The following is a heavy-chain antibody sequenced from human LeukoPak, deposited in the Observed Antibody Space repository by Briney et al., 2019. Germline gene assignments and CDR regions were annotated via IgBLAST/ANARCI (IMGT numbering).Heavy chain of an antibody. D-gene: IGHD5-24*01. CDR2: IVGGGDPT. J-gene: IGHJ4*02. CDR3: ARSRDGYNILDY. Sequence: SGGSLRLSCAASGFTFSNFAMNWVRQAPGKGLEWVSAIVGGGDPTHYADSVRGRFTISRDNSKNTLNLQMNSLRAEDTAVYYCARSRDGYNILDYWGQGTLVTVSS. V-gene: IGHV3-23*01. CDR1: GFTFSNFA.